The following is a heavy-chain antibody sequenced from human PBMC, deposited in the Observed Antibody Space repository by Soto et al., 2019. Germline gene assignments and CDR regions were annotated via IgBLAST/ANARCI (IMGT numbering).Heavy chain of an antibody. J-gene: IGHJ1*01. CDR1: GFTFDDYA. V-gene: IGHV3-9*01. D-gene: IGHD3-9*01. CDR3: PKGVSYYDILTRYFQH. CDR2: ISWNSGSI. Sequence: EVQLVESGGGLVQPGRSLRLSCAASGFTFDDYAMHWVRQAPGKGLEWVSGISWNSGSIGYADSVKGRFTITRDNAKNSLYQQMNSLRAEDTALYYCPKGVSYYDILTRYFQHWGQGTLVTVSS.